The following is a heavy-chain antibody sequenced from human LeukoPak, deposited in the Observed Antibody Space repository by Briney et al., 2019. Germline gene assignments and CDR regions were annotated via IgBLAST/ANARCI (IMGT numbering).Heavy chain of an antibody. D-gene: IGHD2-2*01. CDR1: GYTFTGYY. CDR2: INPNSGGT. CDR3: ARDAYAGSSSSWHEDH. Sequence: GASVKVSCKTSGYTFTGYYVHWVRQAPGQGLEWMGWINPNSGGTKYSPKFQARVTMTRDTSISTAYMELSGLTSDDTAVYYCARDAYAGSSSSWHEDHWGQGTLVTVSS. J-gene: IGHJ4*02. V-gene: IGHV1-2*02.